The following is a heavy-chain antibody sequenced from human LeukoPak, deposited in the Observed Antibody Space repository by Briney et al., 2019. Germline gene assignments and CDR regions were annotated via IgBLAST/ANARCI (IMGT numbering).Heavy chain of an antibody. CDR3: ASSSGWWSLDY. J-gene: IGHJ4*02. CDR1: GFTFSTAS. Sequence: GGSLILSCAASGFTFSTASLHWVRQAPGRGLEWVSAFDTGFGTYYPDSLKGRFTISRDNSKNTLFLQMNSLRAEDTAVYYCASSSGWWSLDYWGQGALFTVSS. V-gene: IGHV3-23*01. CDR2: FDTGFGT. D-gene: IGHD6-19*01.